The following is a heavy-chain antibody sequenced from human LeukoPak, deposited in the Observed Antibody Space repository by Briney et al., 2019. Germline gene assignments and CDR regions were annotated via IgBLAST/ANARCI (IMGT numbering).Heavy chain of an antibody. D-gene: IGHD3-10*01. CDR2: ISAYNGNT. J-gene: IGHJ6*03. V-gene: IGHV1-18*01. CDR1: GYTFTSCG. CDR3: ARVIGSPPYYYYYYMDV. Sequence: ASVKVSCKASGYTFTSCGISGVRQAPGQGLEWMGWISAYNGNTNYAQKLQGRVTMTTDTSTSTAYMELRSLRSDDTAVYYCARVIGSPPYYYYYYMDVWGKGTTVTVSS.